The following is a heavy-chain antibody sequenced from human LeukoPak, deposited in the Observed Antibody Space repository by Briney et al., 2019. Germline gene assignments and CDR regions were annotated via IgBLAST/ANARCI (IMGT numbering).Heavy chain of an antibody. Sequence: PGGSLRLSCAASGFTFSSYGMHWVRQAPGKGLEWVAVIWYDGSNKYYADSVKGRFTISRDNSKNTLYLQMNSLRAEDTAVYYCARDGAPYSSSWYYGWFDPWGQGTLVTVSS. CDR1: GFTFSSYG. V-gene: IGHV3-33*01. CDR2: IWYDGSNK. D-gene: IGHD6-13*01. CDR3: ARDGAPYSSSWYYGWFDP. J-gene: IGHJ5*02.